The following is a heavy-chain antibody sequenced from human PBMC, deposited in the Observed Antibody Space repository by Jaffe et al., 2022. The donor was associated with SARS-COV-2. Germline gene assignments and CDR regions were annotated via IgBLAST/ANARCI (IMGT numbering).Heavy chain of an antibody. J-gene: IGHJ2*01. CDR1: GFIFSTSN. D-gene: IGHD5-12*01. V-gene: IGHV3-48*01. Sequence: EVQLVESGGGLVQPGGSLRLSCAASGFIFSTSNMNWVRQIPGKGLEWVSYINTGGTTIYYADSVKGRFTLSRDNTKNSLFLQMDSLRAEDTAVYYCARDRGRDGYTYWYFDLWGRGTLVTVSS. CDR2: INTGGTTI. CDR3: ARDRGRDGYTYWYFDL.